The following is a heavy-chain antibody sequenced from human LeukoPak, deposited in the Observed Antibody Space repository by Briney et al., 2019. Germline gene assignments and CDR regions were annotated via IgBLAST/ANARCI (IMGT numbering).Heavy chain of an antibody. V-gene: IGHV4-30-4*01. Sequence: SETLSLTCTVSGGSINSADYYWSWIRQPPGKGLEWIGYIYYSGSTYYNPSLKSRFIISVDTSKNQFSLKLSSVTAADTAVYYCARGKPFDPWGQGTLVTVSS. CDR2: IYYSGST. CDR3: ARGKPFDP. J-gene: IGHJ5*02. CDR1: GGSINSADYY.